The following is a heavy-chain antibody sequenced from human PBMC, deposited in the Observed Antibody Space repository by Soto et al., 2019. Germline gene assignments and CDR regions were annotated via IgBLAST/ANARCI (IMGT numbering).Heavy chain of an antibody. CDR2: ISGSGGST. D-gene: IGHD3-22*01. V-gene: IGHV3-23*01. CDR1: GFTFSSYA. CDR3: AKSRGGYFSYYYYYMDV. J-gene: IGHJ6*03. Sequence: GGSLRLSCAASGFTFSSYAMSWVRQAPGKGLEWVSAISGSGGSTYYADSVKGRFTISRDNSKNTLYLQMNSLRAEDTAVYYCAKSRGGYFSYYYYYMDVWGKGTTVSVS.